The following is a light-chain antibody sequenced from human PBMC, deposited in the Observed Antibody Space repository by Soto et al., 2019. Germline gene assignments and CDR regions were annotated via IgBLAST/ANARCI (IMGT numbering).Light chain of an antibody. CDR1: QSINNW. V-gene: IGKV1-5*03. J-gene: IGKJ1*01. CDR2: KAS. Sequence: DIRMTQSRSTLSASVGDRVTITCRASQSINNWLAWYQQKPGKAPKLLIYKASSLESGVPSRFSGSGSGTEFTLTISSLQPDDFATYYCQQYNSYPTFGQGTKVEIK. CDR3: QQYNSYPT.